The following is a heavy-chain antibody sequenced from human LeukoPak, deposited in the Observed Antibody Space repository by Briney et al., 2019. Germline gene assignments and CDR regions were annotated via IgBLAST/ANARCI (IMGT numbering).Heavy chain of an antibody. D-gene: IGHD3-9*01. CDR1: GFTFSTDG. CDR3: AKGISENWFWLDY. J-gene: IGHJ4*02. Sequence: GGSLRLSCVTSGFTFSTDGIHWVRQAPGKGPEWVANINFDGSSRYYADSVRGRFTVSRDNSKNTLFLDMKGLRPEDTAVYYCAKGISENWFWLDYWGQGTLVTVSS. CDR2: INFDGSSR. V-gene: IGHV3-30*02.